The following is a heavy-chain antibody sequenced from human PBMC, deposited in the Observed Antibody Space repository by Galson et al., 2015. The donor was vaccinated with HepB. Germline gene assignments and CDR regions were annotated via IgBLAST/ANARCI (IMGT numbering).Heavy chain of an antibody. CDR1: EFTFTDYY. V-gene: IGHV3-11*01. CDR2: ISASGSTI. D-gene: IGHD2-2*01. J-gene: IGHJ6*02. Sequence: SLRLSCAASEFTFTDYYMTWIRQAPGKGLEWISYISASGSTIFYADSVRGRFTISRDNAKNSLYLQMSSLRAEDTAVYYCARLNLGYCSSTSCSFYHFYYRGMDVWGQGTTVTVSS. CDR3: ARLNLGYCSSTSCSFYHFYYRGMDV.